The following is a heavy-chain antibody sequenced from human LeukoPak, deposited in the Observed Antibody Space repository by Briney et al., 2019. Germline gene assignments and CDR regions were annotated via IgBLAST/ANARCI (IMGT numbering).Heavy chain of an antibody. V-gene: IGHV3-21*01. Sequence: GGSLRLSCAASGFTFSSYSMNWVRQAPGKGLEWVSSISSSSSYIYYADSVKGRFTISRDNAKNSLYLQMNSLRAEDTAVYYCAREEGYGDFFDYWGQGTLVTVSS. CDR3: AREEGYGDFFDY. J-gene: IGHJ4*02. CDR1: GFTFSSYS. D-gene: IGHD4-17*01. CDR2: ISSSSSYI.